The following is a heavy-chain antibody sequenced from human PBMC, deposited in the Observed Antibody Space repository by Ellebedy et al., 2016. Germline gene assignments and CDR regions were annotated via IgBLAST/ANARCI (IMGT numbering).Heavy chain of an antibody. CDR2: LYNSGTT. J-gene: IGHJ4*02. D-gene: IGHD5-24*01. Sequence: SETLSLTCAVYGGSFTGYYWSWIRQPPGKGLQWIGYLYNSGTTNYNPSLKSRVTISADTSKNQFSLKLYSVTAADTAVYYCARAEIQLFDYWGQGILVTVSS. CDR3: ARAEIQLFDY. CDR1: GGSFTGYY. V-gene: IGHV4-34*11.